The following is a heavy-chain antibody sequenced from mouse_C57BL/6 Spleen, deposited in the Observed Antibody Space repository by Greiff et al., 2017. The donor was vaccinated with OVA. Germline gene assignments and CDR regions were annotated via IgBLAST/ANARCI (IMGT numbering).Heavy chain of an antibody. CDR3: TRVYYGNYENFDV. J-gene: IGHJ1*03. Sequence: QVHVKQSGAELVRPGASVTLSCKASGYTFTDYEMHWVKQTPVHGLEWIGAIDPETGGTAYNQKFKGKAILTADKSSSTAYMELRSLTSEDSAVYYCTRVYYGNYENFDVWGTGTTVTVSS. CDR1: GYTFTDYE. D-gene: IGHD2-1*01. CDR2: IDPETGGT. V-gene: IGHV1-15*01.